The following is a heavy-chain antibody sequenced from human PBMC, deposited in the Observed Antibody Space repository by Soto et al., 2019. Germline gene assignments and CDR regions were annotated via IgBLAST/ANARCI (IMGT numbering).Heavy chain of an antibody. J-gene: IGHJ5*02. Sequence: ASVKVSCKASGYTFTSYGISWVRQAPGQGLEWMGWISAYNGNTNYAQKLQGRVTMTTDTSTSTAYMELRSLRSDDTAVYYCARDLDCSGGSCYGGSWFDPWGQGTLVTVSS. CDR3: ARDLDCSGGSCYGGSWFDP. V-gene: IGHV1-18*01. CDR1: GYTFTSYG. D-gene: IGHD2-15*01. CDR2: ISAYNGNT.